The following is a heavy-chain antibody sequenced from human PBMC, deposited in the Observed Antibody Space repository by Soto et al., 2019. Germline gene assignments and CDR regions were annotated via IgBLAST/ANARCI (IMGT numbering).Heavy chain of an antibody. Sequence: LRLSCAASGFTFSSYEMNWVRQAPGKGLEWVSYISSSGSTIYYADSVKGRFTISRDNAKNSLYLQMNSLRAEDTAVYYCAREGSSGFYYYGMDVWGQGTTVTVSS. CDR2: ISSSGSTI. V-gene: IGHV3-48*03. CDR1: GFTFSSYE. J-gene: IGHJ6*02. D-gene: IGHD6-25*01. CDR3: AREGSSGFYYYGMDV.